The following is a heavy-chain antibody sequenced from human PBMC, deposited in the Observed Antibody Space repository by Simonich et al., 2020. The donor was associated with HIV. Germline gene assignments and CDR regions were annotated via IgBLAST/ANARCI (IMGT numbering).Heavy chain of an antibody. CDR3: ARETGEGYFDL. CDR1: GFTFSSYS. Sequence: EVQLVESGGGLVKPGGSLRLSCAASGFTFSSYSMNWVRQDPVKGLGLVSSISSSSSYIYYADSVQGRFTTSRDNAKNSLYLQMNSLRAEDTAVYYCARETGEGYFDLWGRGTLLTVSS. CDR2: ISSSSSYI. J-gene: IGHJ2*01. V-gene: IGHV3-21*01. D-gene: IGHD7-27*01.